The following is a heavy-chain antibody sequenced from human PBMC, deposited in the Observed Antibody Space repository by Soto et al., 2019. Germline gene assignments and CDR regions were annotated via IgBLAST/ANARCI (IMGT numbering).Heavy chain of an antibody. CDR2: IYYSGNT. V-gene: IGHV4-30-4*01. J-gene: IGHJ4*02. D-gene: IGHD3-16*01. Sequence: SETLSLTCTVSGGSTSSDNYWSWIRQPPGKGMEWIGHIYYSGNTDYNPSRKSRLAISIDTSKNQFSLKLSSVTAADTAVYFCAREGGESSDGLYYFDSWGKGSLVTVSS. CDR1: GGSTSSDNY. CDR3: AREGGESSDGLYYFDS.